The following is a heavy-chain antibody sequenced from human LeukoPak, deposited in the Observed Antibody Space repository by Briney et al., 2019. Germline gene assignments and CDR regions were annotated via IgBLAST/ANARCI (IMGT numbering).Heavy chain of an antibody. CDR1: GGSVSSSSYY. CDR3: ARVSLGYCSGGSCRPFDY. CDR2: IYYRGST. J-gene: IGHJ4*02. V-gene: IGHV4-61*01. D-gene: IGHD2-15*01. Sequence: SETLSLTCTVSGGSVSSSSYYWSWIRQPPGKGLEWIGYIYYRGSTNYNPSLKSRVTISVDTSKNQFSLKLNSVTAADTAVYYCARVSLGYCSGGSCRPFDYWGQGILVTVSS.